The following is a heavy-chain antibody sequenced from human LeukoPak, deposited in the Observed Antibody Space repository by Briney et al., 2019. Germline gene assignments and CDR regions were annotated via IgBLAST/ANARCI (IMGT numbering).Heavy chain of an antibody. D-gene: IGHD2-15*01. J-gene: IGHJ4*02. Sequence: GGSLRLSCAASGFTFSTYAVSWVRQAPGKGLEWVSAISYSGGYTYYADSVKGRFTISRDSSKNTVYLQMNSLRAEDTAVYYCAKSKVAQNRFDYWGQGTLVTVSS. V-gene: IGHV3-23*01. CDR1: GFTFSTYA. CDR3: AKSKVAQNRFDY. CDR2: ISYSGGYT.